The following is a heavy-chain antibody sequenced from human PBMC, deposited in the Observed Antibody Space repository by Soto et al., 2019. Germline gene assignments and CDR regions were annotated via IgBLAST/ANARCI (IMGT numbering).Heavy chain of an antibody. CDR3: ARKVGAGGHIVVVTAFDI. Sequence: PSETLSLTCTVSGGSISSSSYYWGWIRQPPGKGLEWIGSIYYSGSTYYNPSLKSRVTISVDTSKNQFSLKLSSVTAADTAVYYCARKVGAGGHIVVVTAFDIWGQGTMVTVSS. D-gene: IGHD2-21*02. J-gene: IGHJ3*02. CDR2: IYYSGST. CDR1: GGSISSSSYY. V-gene: IGHV4-39*01.